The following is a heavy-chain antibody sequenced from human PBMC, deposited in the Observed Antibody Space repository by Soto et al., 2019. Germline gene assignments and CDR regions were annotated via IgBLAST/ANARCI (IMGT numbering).Heavy chain of an antibody. V-gene: IGHV4-4*02. J-gene: IGHJ4*02. CDR3: ASRDPGTSVDY. Sequence: SETLSLTGAVSGGSFTSNNWWTWVRQPPGQGLEWIGEIYRTGSTNYNPSLKSRVTISLDKSENQFSLKVTSLTAADTAVYYCASRDPGTSVDYWGQGTLVTVSS. D-gene: IGHD1-7*01. CDR2: IYRTGST. CDR1: GGSFTSNNW.